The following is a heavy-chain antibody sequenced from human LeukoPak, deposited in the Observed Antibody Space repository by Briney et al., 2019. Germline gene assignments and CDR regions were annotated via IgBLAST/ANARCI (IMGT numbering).Heavy chain of an antibody. V-gene: IGHV4-34*01. CDR2: INHSGST. CDR1: GGSFSGYY. CDR3: ARAVTGTSMVDY. Sequence: SETLSLTCAVYGGSFSGYYWSWIRQPPGKGLEWIGEINHSGSTNYNPSLKSRVTISLHTSENQFSLRLTSVTAADTAVYYCARAVTGTSMVDYWGQGTLAAVSS. D-gene: IGHD6-19*01. J-gene: IGHJ4*02.